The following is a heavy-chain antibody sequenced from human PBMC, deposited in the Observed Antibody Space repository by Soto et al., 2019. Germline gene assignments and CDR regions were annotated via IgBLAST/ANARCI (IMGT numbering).Heavy chain of an antibody. CDR1: GFTFSSFA. J-gene: IGHJ4*02. D-gene: IGHD1-26*01. CDR2: ISYDGSNT. CDR3: AKDLTLGIVGAWGHYFEY. V-gene: IGHV3-30-3*01. Sequence: QVQLVESGGGVLQPGRSLRLSCAASGFTFSSFATHWVRQAPGKGLEWVAFISYDGSNTYYADSVKGRVTISRDNSKKTVYLEINSLRAEDTAVYHCAKDLTLGIVGAWGHYFEYWGQGTLVTVSS.